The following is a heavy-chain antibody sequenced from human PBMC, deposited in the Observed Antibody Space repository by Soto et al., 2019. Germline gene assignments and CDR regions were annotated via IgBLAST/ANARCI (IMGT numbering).Heavy chain of an antibody. D-gene: IGHD1-26*01. V-gene: IGHV4-4*01. Sequence: PSETLSLTCAVSGGSISSSNWWICVRLPPGMGLEWIGEIYHSGSTNYNPSLKSRVTISVDKSKKQFSLKLSSVTAADTAVYCCARVHRSHHYSDMDDWGQGTMVTV. J-gene: IGHJ6*02. CDR2: IYHSGST. CDR3: ARVHRSHHYSDMDD. CDR1: GGSISSSNW.